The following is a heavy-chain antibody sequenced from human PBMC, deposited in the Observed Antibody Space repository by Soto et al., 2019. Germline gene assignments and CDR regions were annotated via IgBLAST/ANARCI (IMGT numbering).Heavy chain of an antibody. V-gene: IGHV4-4*07. CDR2: GYTVGTA. CDR3: AKGGFVEGDYMHHVMGV. Sequence: QVHLQESGPGLVKPSGTLSLICTVSGNCMVTSYWSWIRQPAGQGLDWIGRGYTVGTAIYNPSLKSRVTMSVDMSKNQFSLTVNSVAAADTAVYYCAKGGFVEGDYMHHVMGVWGQGATVFVS. D-gene: IGHD4-17*01. J-gene: IGHJ6*02. CDR1: GNCMVTSY.